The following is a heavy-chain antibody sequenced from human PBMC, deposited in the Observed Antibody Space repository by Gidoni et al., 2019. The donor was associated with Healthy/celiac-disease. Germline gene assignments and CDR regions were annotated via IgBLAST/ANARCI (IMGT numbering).Heavy chain of an antibody. CDR1: GFTFGDYA. D-gene: IGHD6-19*01. CDR3: TRASSGLLLGP. J-gene: IGHJ5*02. CDR2: IRSKAYGGTT. V-gene: IGHV3-49*04. Sequence: EVQLVESGGGLVQPGRSLRLSCTASGFTFGDYAMSWVRQAPGKGLEWVGFIRSKAYGGTTEYAASVKGRFTISRDDSKSIAYLQMNSLKTEDTAVYYCTRASSGLLLGPWGQGTLVTVSS.